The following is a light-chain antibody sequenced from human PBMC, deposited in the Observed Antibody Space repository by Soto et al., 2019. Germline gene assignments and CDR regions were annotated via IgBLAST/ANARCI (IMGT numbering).Light chain of an antibody. J-gene: IGKJ1*01. V-gene: IGKV1-6*01. Sequence: AIQMTQSPSSLSASVGDRVTISCRASQGIGNALAWYQQKPGKPPKVLIYGASSLQSGVPPRFSGSGSGTDFTLAISSLQPEDSATYYCLQDINYPWTFGQGTKVEIK. CDR3: LQDINYPWT. CDR1: QGIGNA. CDR2: GAS.